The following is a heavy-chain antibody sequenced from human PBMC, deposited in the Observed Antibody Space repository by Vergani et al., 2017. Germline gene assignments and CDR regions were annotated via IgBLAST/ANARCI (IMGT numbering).Heavy chain of an antibody. V-gene: IGHV3-48*01. CDR2: ISSSSSTI. Sequence: EVQLVESGGGLVQPGGSLRLSCAASGFTFSRYSMNWVRQAPGKGLEWVSYISSSSSTIYYADSVKGRFTISRDNAKNSLYLQMNSLRAEDTAVYYCARGAEVGFDYWGQGTLVTVSS. CDR1: GFTFSRYS. CDR3: ARGAEVGFDY. J-gene: IGHJ4*02. D-gene: IGHD3-16*01.